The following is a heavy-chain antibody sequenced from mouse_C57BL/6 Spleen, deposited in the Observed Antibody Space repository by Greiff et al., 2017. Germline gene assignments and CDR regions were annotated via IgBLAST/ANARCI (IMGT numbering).Heavy chain of an antibody. D-gene: IGHD2-12*01. CDR2: IWGDGGT. CDR3: AKVTGYFDV. CDR1: GFSLTGYG. J-gene: IGHJ1*03. V-gene: IGHV2-3*01. Sequence: QVQLQQSGPGLVAPSQSLSITCTVSGFSLTGYGVSWVRQPPGKGLEWLGAIWGDGGTNYHTALVSRLSISEDNSKRQVFLKLNSLQTDDTATYYGAKVTGYFDVWGTGTTVTVSS.